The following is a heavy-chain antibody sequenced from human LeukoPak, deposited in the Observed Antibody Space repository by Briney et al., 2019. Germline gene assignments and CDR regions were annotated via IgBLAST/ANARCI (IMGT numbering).Heavy chain of an antibody. D-gene: IGHD3-22*01. J-gene: IGHJ4*02. Sequence: GGSLRLSCAASGFTVSSNYMSWVRQAPGKGLEWVSVIYSGGSTYYADSVKGRFTISRDNSKNTLYLQMNSLRAEDTAVYYCARDVTSRTQSMYYYDSSGYDRGQGTLVTVSS. V-gene: IGHV3-66*01. CDR2: IYSGGST. CDR3: ARDVTSRTQSMYYYDSSGYD. CDR1: GFTVSSNY.